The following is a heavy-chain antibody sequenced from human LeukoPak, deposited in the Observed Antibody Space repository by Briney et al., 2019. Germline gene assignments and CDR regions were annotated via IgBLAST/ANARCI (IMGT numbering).Heavy chain of an antibody. Sequence: KPSETLSLTCTVSGGSVGSDNSYWNWIRQPAGKGLEWIGRIYADGSSTYNPSLKSRVTIVVDTSKNQFSLRMSSMTAADTAVYYCARGYYYRTWGLGTLVTVSS. J-gene: IGHJ4*02. V-gene: IGHV4-61*02. CDR3: ARGYYYRT. CDR1: GGSVGSDNSY. CDR2: IYADGSS. D-gene: IGHD3-10*01.